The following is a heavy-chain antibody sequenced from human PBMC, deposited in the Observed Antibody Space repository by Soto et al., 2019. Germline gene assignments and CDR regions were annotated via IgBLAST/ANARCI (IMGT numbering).Heavy chain of an antibody. CDR3: ARDGYSGYDWIAFDI. J-gene: IGHJ3*02. D-gene: IGHD5-12*01. V-gene: IGHV3-21*01. Sequence: VQLVESGGGLVKPGGSLRLSCAASGFTFSSYSMNWVRQAPGKGLEWVSSISSSSSYIYYADSVKGRFTISRDNAKNSLYLQMNSLRAEDTAVYYCARDGYSGYDWIAFDIWGQGTMVTVSS. CDR2: ISSSSSYI. CDR1: GFTFSSYS.